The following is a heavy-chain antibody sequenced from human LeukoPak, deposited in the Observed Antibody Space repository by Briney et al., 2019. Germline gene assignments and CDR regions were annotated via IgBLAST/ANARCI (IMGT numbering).Heavy chain of an antibody. Sequence: SETLSLTCTVSGGSISSNNYYWGWIRQPPGKGLEWIGNIYYSGSTYYNPSLKSRVSISVDTSKNQFSLKLSSVTAADTAVYYCQSRFLEWLLDYWGQGTLVTVSS. CDR3: QSRFLEWLLDY. D-gene: IGHD3-3*01. CDR2: IYYSGST. J-gene: IGHJ4*02. CDR1: GGSISSNNYY. V-gene: IGHV4-39*01.